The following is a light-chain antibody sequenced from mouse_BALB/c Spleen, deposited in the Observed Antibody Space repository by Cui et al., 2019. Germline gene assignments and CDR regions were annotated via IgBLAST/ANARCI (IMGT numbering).Light chain of an antibody. CDR2: WAS. J-gene: IGKJ1*01. Sequence: IMMTQSPSSIAVSAGAKVSIGCKSSQSVLASSNQKNYLAWYQQKPGQSPKLLIYWASPREAGVPDRFTGSGAGTDFTLTISRVHAEDLAVYYCQQYLSSWTFGGGTKLEIK. CDR3: QQYLSSWT. V-gene: IGKV8-27*01. CDR1: QSVLASSNQKNY.